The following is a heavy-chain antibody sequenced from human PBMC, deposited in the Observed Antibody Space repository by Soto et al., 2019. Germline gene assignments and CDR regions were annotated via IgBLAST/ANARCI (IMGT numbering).Heavy chain of an antibody. V-gene: IGHV1-18*01. Sequence: GASVKVSCKASGYTSTHFYITWVRQAPGQGLEWMGAISPHNFNTNYAQKFRGRVTLTTEKSTNTAYMDLRSLTSDDTAVYYCARDEGGYDILTGYYKAHHFDYWGQGVPVTVSS. CDR2: ISPHNFNT. CDR1: GYTSTHFY. D-gene: IGHD3-9*01. CDR3: ARDEGGYDILTGYYKAHHFDY. J-gene: IGHJ4*02.